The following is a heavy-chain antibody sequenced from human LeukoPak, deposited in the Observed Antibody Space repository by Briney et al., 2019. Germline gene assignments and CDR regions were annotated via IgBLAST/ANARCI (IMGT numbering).Heavy chain of an antibody. D-gene: IGHD6-13*01. V-gene: IGHV4-39*02. Sequence: SETLSLTCTVSGGSISSSSYYWGWIRQPPGKGLEWIGSIYYSGSTYYNPSLKSRVTISVDTSKNQFSLKLSSVTAADTAVYYCARESIAAAGTNNWGQGTLVTVSS. J-gene: IGHJ4*02. CDR3: ARESIAAAGTNN. CDR2: IYYSGST. CDR1: GGSISSSSYY.